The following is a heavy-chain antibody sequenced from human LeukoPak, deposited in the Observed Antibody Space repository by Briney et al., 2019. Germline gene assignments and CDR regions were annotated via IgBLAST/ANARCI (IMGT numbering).Heavy chain of an antibody. CDR1: GYTFTSYG. V-gene: IGHV1-18*04. CDR2: ISAYNGNT. CDR3: ARLGGYYGSRGWFDP. D-gene: IGHD3-10*01. Sequence: ASVKVSCKASGYTFTSYGISWVRQAPGQGLEWMGWISAYNGNTNYAQKLQGRVTMTTDTSTSTAYMELRSLRSDDSALYYCARLGGYYGSRGWFDPWGQGALVTVSS. J-gene: IGHJ5*02.